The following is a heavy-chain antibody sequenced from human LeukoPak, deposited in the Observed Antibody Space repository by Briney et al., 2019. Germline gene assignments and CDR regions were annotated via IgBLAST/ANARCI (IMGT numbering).Heavy chain of an antibody. D-gene: IGHD3-3*01. CDR3: AKDWSGDYNWFDP. J-gene: IGHJ5*02. CDR2: IYPDGNNK. CDR1: GFIFPTYG. V-gene: IGHV3-30*02. Sequence: GGSLRLSCAASGFIFPTYGMHWVRQAPGKGLEWVACIYPDGNNKDYADSVKGRFIISRDNSKNILFLQMNSLRPEDTAVYYCAKDWSGDYNWFDPWGQGILVTVSS.